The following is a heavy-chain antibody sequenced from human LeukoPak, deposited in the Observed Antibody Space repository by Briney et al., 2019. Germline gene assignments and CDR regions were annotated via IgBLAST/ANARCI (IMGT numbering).Heavy chain of an antibody. D-gene: IGHD2-2*01. CDR2: INPNSGGT. J-gene: IGHJ5*02. V-gene: IGHV1-2*02. Sequence: GASVKVSCKASGYTFTGYYMHWVRQAPGQGLEWMGWINPNSGGTNYAQKFQGRVTMTRDTSISTAYMELSRLRSDDTAVYYCARGLVVVPAAFWFDPWGQGTLVTVSS. CDR3: ARGLVVVPAAFWFDP. CDR1: GYTFTGYY.